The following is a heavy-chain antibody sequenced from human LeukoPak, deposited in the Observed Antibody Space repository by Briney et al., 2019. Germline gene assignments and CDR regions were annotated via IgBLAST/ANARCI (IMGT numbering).Heavy chain of an antibody. CDR3: ARRYSGYYSGFDC. CDR2: INPNSGGT. CDR1: GYTFTGYY. J-gene: IGHJ4*02. Sequence: ASVKVSCKASGYTFTGYYMHWVRQAPGQGLEWMGWINPNSGGTNYAQKFQGRVTMTRDTSISTAYMELSRLRSDDTAVYYCARRYSGYYSGFDCWGQGTLVTVSS. D-gene: IGHD3-22*01. V-gene: IGHV1-2*02.